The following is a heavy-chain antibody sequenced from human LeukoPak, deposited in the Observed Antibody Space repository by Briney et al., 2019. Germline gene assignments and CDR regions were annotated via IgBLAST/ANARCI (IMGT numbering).Heavy chain of an antibody. CDR3: ASRSAVTVSGFDY. CDR1: GGSINNYY. J-gene: IGHJ4*02. CDR2: IHFSGSS. D-gene: IGHD3-10*01. V-gene: IGHV4-59*08. Sequence: SETLSLTCTVSGGSINNYYWNWIRQPPGKGLEWIGYIHFSGSSRYNPSLKSRVTMSLDTSKNELSLNLNSATAADTAVYYCASRSAVTVSGFDYWGQGTLVTVSS.